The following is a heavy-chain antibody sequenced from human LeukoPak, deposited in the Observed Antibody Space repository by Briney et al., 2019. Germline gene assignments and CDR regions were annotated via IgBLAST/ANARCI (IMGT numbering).Heavy chain of an antibody. J-gene: IGHJ4*02. V-gene: IGHV1-8*02. CDR2: MNPNSGNT. D-gene: IGHD5-12*01. CDR3: ARGLRGYSGLGVY. Sequence: ASVKVSCKASGYTFTSYDINWVRQATGQGLEWMGWMNPNSGNTGYAQKFQGRVTMTRDTSTSTAYMELSSLRSEDSAVYYCARGLRGYSGLGVYWGQGTLVSVSS. CDR1: GYTFTSYD.